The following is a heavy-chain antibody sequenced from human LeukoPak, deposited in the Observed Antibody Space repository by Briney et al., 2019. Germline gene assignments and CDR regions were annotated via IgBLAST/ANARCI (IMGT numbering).Heavy chain of an antibody. V-gene: IGHV4-30-2*01. D-gene: IGHD4-11*01. J-gene: IGHJ3*02. CDR2: ISHSESA. CDR3: ARDGGTTSNPSHDTFAI. Sequence: SQTLSHTCTVSGGSISSGANHWSWIRQPPGRGLEWIGYISHSESAYYSPSLESRITISVDRSKNQFSLKLKSVTAADTAIYYCARDGGTTSNPSHDTFAIWGQGTMVAVSS. CDR1: GGSISSGANH.